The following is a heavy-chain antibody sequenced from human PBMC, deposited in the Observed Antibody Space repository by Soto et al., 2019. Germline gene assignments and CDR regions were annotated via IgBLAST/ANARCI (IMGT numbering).Heavy chain of an antibody. V-gene: IGHV4-4*07. J-gene: IGHJ5*02. D-gene: IGHD3-3*01. CDR3: ARGQRFSDVFYP. CDR1: GGTISGYY. CDR2: IYSSGNT. Sequence: PSETLSLTCSVSGGTISGYYWTWIRQPAGKGLEWIGRIYSSGNTKYNPSLQSRVTMSLDTSNNQFSLRLTSVTAADTAVYYCARGQRFSDVFYPWGQGTLVSVSS.